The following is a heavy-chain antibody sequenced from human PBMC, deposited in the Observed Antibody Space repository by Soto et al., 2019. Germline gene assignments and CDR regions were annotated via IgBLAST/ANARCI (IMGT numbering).Heavy chain of an antibody. CDR2: ISVSGAAT. D-gene: IGHD3-9*01. CDR1: AFTFSDYA. V-gene: IGHV3-23*01. Sequence: DVQLLQSGGGLVQPGGSLRLSCEASAFTFSDYAMTWVRQAPGKGLEWVSAISVSGAATYYAASVRGRFTISRDNSKNTLYLQVNRLRVEDTAIYYCAKDRAYFDLYDAFDAWGQGTMVTVSA. CDR3: AKDRAYFDLYDAFDA. J-gene: IGHJ3*01.